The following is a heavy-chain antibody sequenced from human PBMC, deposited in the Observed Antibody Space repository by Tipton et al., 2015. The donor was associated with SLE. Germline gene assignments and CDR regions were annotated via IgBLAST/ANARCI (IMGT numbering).Heavy chain of an antibody. Sequence: GLVKPSQTLSLTCAVYGESFNGYFWTWIRQPPGKGLEWIGEINHSGSTNYKPSLKSRVTISVDTSKNQVSLKLRSVTAADTAVYYCARGLTNYGGNSYHLDYWGQGTLVTVSS. D-gene: IGHD4-23*01. CDR3: ARGLTNYGGNSYHLDY. CDR1: GESFNGYF. V-gene: IGHV4-34*01. J-gene: IGHJ4*02. CDR2: INHSGST.